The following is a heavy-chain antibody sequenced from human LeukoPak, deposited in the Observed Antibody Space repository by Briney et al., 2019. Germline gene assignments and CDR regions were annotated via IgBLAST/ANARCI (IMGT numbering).Heavy chain of an antibody. CDR1: GGSISSSSYY. CDR2: IYTSGST. Sequence: PSETLSLTCTVSGGSISSSSYYWSWIRQPAGKGLEWIGRIYTSGSTNYNPSLKSRVTMSVDTSKNQFSLKLSSVTAADTAVYYCARAYGKNYGMDVWGQGTTVTVSS. V-gene: IGHV4-61*02. J-gene: IGHJ6*02. D-gene: IGHD4-17*01. CDR3: ARAYGKNYGMDV.